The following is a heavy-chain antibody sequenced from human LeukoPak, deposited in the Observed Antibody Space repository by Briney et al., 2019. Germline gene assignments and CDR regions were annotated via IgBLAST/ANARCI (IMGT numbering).Heavy chain of an antibody. Sequence: ASVKVSCKASGYTFTGYYMHWVRKTPGQGLEWMGWINPSTGDTNYGRKFQGRVTMTRDTSINTAYMEQRSLRSDDTAVYYCARSRRVGNGEYPDYWGQGTLVTVSS. D-gene: IGHD3-10*01. CDR2: INPSTGDT. CDR1: GYTFTGYY. J-gene: IGHJ4*02. CDR3: ARSRRVGNGEYPDY. V-gene: IGHV1-2*02.